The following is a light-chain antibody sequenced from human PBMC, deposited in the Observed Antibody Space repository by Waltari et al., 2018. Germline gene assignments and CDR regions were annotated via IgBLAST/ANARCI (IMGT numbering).Light chain of an antibody. Sequence: DIVMTQSPLSLPVTPGEPASISCRSSQSLLHTNGYNYLDWYLQRPGQSPQLLIYEVSSRFSGMPDKFSGSGSGTDFTLKISRVEAEDVGLYYCMQGLHLPYTFGQGTKLEIK. J-gene: IGKJ2*01. V-gene: IGKV2-29*02. CDR2: EVS. CDR3: MQGLHLPYT. CDR1: QSLLHTNGYNY.